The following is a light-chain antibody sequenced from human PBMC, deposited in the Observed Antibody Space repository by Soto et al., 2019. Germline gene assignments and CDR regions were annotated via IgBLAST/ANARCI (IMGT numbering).Light chain of an antibody. V-gene: IGLV1-47*02. J-gene: IGLJ3*02. Sequence: QLVLTQPPSASGTPGQRVTLSCSGGSSNIGFNAVNWYQQLPGAAPKLLMHGNSQRPSGVPERFSGSKSGTSASLAIIGLRTEDEAAYYCAAWDDSLSGVVFGGGTKLTVL. CDR2: GNS. CDR1: SSNIGFNA. CDR3: AAWDDSLSGVV.